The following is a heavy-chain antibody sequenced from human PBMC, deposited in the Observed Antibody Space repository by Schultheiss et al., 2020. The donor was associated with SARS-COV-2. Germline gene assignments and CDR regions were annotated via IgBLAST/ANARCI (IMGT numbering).Heavy chain of an antibody. V-gene: IGHV3-23*01. CDR2: ISGSGGST. CDR1: GFTFSSYA. CDR3: AKDRRTTVTTRGEYY. D-gene: IGHD4-17*01. J-gene: IGHJ4*02. Sequence: GGSLRLSCAASGFTFSSYAMSWVRQAPGKGLEWVSAISGSGGSTYYADSVKGRFTISRDNSKNTLYLQMNSLRAEDTAVYYCAKDRRTTVTTRGEYYWGQGTLVTVAS.